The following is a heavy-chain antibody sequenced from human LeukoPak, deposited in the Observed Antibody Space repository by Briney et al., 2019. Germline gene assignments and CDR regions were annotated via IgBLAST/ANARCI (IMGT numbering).Heavy chain of an antibody. CDR2: ISGSGGST. D-gene: IGHD3-3*01. Sequence: GGSLRLSCAASGFTFSSYAMSWVRQAPGKGLEWVSAISGSGGSTYYADSVKGRFTISRDNSKNTLYLQMNSLRAEDTAVYCCAKGMYYDFWSAHDYWGQGTLVTVSS. V-gene: IGHV3-23*01. CDR1: GFTFSSYA. J-gene: IGHJ4*02. CDR3: AKGMYYDFWSAHDY.